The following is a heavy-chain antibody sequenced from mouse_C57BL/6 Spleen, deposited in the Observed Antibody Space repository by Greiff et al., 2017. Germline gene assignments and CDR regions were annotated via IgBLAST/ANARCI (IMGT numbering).Heavy chain of an antibody. V-gene: IGHV1-15*01. CDR2: IDPETGGT. CDR1: GYTFTDYE. J-gene: IGHJ1*03. D-gene: IGHD1-1*01. CDR3: TRSHGSSYWYFDV. Sequence: QVQLQQSGAELVRPGASVTLSCKASGYTFTDYEMHWVKQTPVHGLEWIGAIDPETGGTAYKQKFKGKAILTADKSSSTAYMELRSLTSEDSAVYYCTRSHGSSYWYFDVWGTGTTVTVSS.